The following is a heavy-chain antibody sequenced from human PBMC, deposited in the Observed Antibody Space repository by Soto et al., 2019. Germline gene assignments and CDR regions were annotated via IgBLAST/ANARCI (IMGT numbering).Heavy chain of an antibody. D-gene: IGHD3-3*01. J-gene: IGHJ6*03. CDR2: MNPNSGNT. CDR1: GYTFTSYD. V-gene: IGHV1-8*01. Sequence: ASVKVSCKASGYTFTSYDINWVRQATGQGLEWMGWMNPNSGNTGYAQKFQGRVTMTRNTSISTAYMELSSLRSEDTAVYYCARGVRGGFFGVVIIYDYYYYYYMDVWGKGTTVTVSS. CDR3: ARGVRGGFFGVVIIYDYYYYYYMDV.